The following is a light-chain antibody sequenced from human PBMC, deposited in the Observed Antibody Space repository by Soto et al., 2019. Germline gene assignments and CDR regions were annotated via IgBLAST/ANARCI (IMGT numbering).Light chain of an antibody. J-gene: IGKJ2*01. CDR2: EAS. Sequence: ENVLTQSPGTLSLSPGERATLSCRASQSLSSTYLAWYQQKPGQPPRLLMYEASSRATGVPDRFSGSGSGTDFTLTISRLEPEDFAVYSCHQFSSSPYTFGQGTKLEIK. CDR3: HQFSSSPYT. CDR1: QSLSSTY. V-gene: IGKV3-20*01.